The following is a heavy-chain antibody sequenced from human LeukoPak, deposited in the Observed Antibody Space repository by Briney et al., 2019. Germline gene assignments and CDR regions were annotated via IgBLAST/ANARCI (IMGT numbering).Heavy chain of an antibody. Sequence: PSQTLSLTCTVSGGSISSGGYYWSWIRQHPGKGLEWIGYIYYSGSTYYNPSLKSRVTISVDTSKNQFSLKLSSVTAADTAVYYCARGGITMMTRYYYYYYGMDVWGQGTTVTVSS. J-gene: IGHJ6*02. CDR3: ARGGITMMTRYYYYYYGMDV. CDR2: IYYSGST. D-gene: IGHD3-22*01. CDR1: GGSISSGGYY. V-gene: IGHV4-31*03.